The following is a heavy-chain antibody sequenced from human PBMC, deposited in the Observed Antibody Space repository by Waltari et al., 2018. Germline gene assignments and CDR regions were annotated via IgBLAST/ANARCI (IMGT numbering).Heavy chain of an antibody. Sequence: QVQLVQSGSELKNPGASVKISCRTSGYIFTAHGMHWVRQAPAQGLQWMGGINTNTRNPTYAQDFTGRFVFSLDKSVDTAYLEISSLQSEDTAIYFCARDPKYCSGGTCKAWFDSWGQGTLVSVSS. CDR2: INTNTRNP. J-gene: IGHJ5*01. CDR3: ARDPKYCSGGTCKAWFDS. CDR1: GYIFTAHG. D-gene: IGHD2-15*01. V-gene: IGHV7-4-1*02.